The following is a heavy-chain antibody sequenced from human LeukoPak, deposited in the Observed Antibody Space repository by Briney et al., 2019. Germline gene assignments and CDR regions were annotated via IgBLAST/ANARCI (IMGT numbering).Heavy chain of an antibody. D-gene: IGHD2-15*01. CDR2: ISSSSSYI. V-gene: IGHV3-21*01. CDR3: ARYCSGGSCYLQNFDY. CDR1: GCTFSSYS. J-gene: IGHJ4*02. Sequence: GGSLRLSCAASGCTFSSYSMNWVRQAPGKGLEWVSSISSSSSYIYYADSVKGRFTISRDNAKNSLYLQMNSLRAEDTAVYYCARYCSGGSCYLQNFDYWGQGTLVTVSS.